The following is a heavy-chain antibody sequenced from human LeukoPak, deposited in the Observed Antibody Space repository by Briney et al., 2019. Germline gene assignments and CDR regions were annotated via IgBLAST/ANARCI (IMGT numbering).Heavy chain of an antibody. V-gene: IGHV3-53*01. D-gene: IGHD6-19*01. J-gene: IGHJ4*02. CDR3: ARGSSSGFELDY. CDR2: IYSTGST. Sequence: RGSLRLSCAASGFTVSSNYMSWVRQPPGKGLEWVSIIYSTGSTYYAASVKGRFTISRDNSKSTLYLQMNSLRGEDTAVYYCARGSSSGFELDYWGQGTLVTVSS. CDR1: GFTVSSNY.